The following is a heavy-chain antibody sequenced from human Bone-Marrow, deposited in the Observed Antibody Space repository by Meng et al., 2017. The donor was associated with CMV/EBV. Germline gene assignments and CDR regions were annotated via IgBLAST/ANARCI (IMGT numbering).Heavy chain of an antibody. CDR3: ARGPGITAHFDH. Sequence: SETLSLTCAVYGGSFNGYYWTWIRQTPGKGLEWMGEYNHGGSTTYNPSLKSRVTISVDTSKNQMSLKMTSVTAADTAVYFCARGPGITAHFDHWGQGTLVTVSS. CDR1: GGSFNGYY. D-gene: IGHD5-18*01. J-gene: IGHJ4*02. CDR2: YNHGGST. V-gene: IGHV4-34*01.